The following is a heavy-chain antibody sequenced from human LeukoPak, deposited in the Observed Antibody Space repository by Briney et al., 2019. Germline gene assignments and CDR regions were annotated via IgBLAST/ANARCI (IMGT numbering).Heavy chain of an antibody. D-gene: IGHD4-17*01. J-gene: IGHJ4*02. CDR2: IWYDGSNK. V-gene: IGHV3-33*06. CDR3: AKDLGHNTVTDYYFDY. Sequence: GGSLRPSCAASGFTSSSYGIHWDRHAPGNGLGWESVIWYDGSNKYYAGCVKGRFTISRDNSKNTLYLQMNSLRAEDTAVYYCAKDLGHNTVTDYYFDYWGQGTLVTVSS. CDR1: GFTSSSYG.